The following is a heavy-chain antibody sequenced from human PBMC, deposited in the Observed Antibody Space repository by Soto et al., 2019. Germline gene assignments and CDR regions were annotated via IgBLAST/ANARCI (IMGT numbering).Heavy chain of an antibody. Sequence: HPGGSLRLSCAASGFTFSRYAMSWVRQAPGKGLEWVSTFSGPGGGTYYADSVKGRFTISRDNYKNTLYLQMNSLRDEDTAVYHCERDGGPDKAMSNPRSYYYYYGMDVWGQGTTVTVS. D-gene: IGHD5-18*01. CDR3: ERDGGPDKAMSNPRSYYYYYGMDV. CDR2: FSGPGGGT. CDR1: GFTFSRYA. J-gene: IGHJ6*02. V-gene: IGHV3-23*01.